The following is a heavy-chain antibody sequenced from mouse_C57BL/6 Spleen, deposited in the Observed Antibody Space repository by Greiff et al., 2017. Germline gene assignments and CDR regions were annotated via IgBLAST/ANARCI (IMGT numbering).Heavy chain of an antibody. D-gene: IGHD1-1*01. Sequence: QVQLQQPGAELVRPGTSVKLSCKASGYTFTSYWMHWVKQRPVQGLEWIGVIDPSDSYTNYNQKFKGKATLTVDTSSSTAYMQLSSLTSEDSAVYYCAREDGSKDFDYWGQGTTLTVSS. CDR1: GYTFTSYW. CDR2: IDPSDSYT. J-gene: IGHJ2*01. CDR3: AREDGSKDFDY. V-gene: IGHV1-59*01.